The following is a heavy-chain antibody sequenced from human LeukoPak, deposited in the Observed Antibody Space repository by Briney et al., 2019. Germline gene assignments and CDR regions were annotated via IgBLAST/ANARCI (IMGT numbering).Heavy chain of an antibody. J-gene: IGHJ4*02. V-gene: IGHV3-66*01. CDR1: GFTVSSNH. CDR2: IYYGGNT. D-gene: IGHD1-26*01. Sequence: GGSLRLSCAASGFTVSSNHMNWVRQASGKGLEWVSIIYYGGNTYYADSVKGRFTISRDNSKNTLYLEVNNLRAEDTAVYYCAALSGVGVKIGFDYWGQGSLVIVSS. CDR3: AALSGVGVKIGFDY.